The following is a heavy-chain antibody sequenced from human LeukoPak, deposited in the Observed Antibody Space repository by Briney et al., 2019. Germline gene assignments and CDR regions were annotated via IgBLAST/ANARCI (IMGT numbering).Heavy chain of an antibody. D-gene: IGHD3-9*01. J-gene: IGHJ3*02. Sequence: SQTLSLTCTVSGGSISSGVYYWSWIRQHPGKGLEWIGYIYYSGSTYYNPSLKSRVTISVDTSKKQFSLKLTSVTAADTAVYYCARAGMYYDILTAYYISAFDIWGQGTMVTVSS. V-gene: IGHV4-31*03. CDR3: ARAGMYYDILTAYYISAFDI. CDR2: IYYSGST. CDR1: GGSISSGVYY.